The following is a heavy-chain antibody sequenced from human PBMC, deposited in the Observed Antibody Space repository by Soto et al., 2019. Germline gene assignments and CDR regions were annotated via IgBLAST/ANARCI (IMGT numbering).Heavy chain of an antibody. J-gene: IGHJ4*02. D-gene: IGHD5-18*01. CDR2: TIPIIGTT. CDR1: GDTLSTHG. CDR3: AAGDSRDTGDH. V-gene: IGHV1-69*01. Sequence: QVQLVQSGAEVKKPGSSVKVSCKASGDTLSTHGISWVRQAPGQGLEWMGGTIPIIGTTDYAEKFQGRVTITADESTTTSYMELSSLRPDDTAVYYCAAGDSRDTGDHWGQGTRVTVSS.